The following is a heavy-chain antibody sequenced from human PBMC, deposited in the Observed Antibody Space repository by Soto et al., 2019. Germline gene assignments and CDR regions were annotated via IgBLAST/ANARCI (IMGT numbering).Heavy chain of an antibody. CDR3: ARLDEGSYYSIRRYSSALDV. J-gene: IGHJ6*02. V-gene: IGHV1-69*13. Sequence: SVKVSCKVSGGVFRRHAISWVRQAPGRGLEWLGGIVPIFGTTNYAQKFQGRVTIVADESTSTAYMDLSSLRSDDTAVYYCARLDEGSYYSIRRYSSALDVWGPGTTGTLSS. D-gene: IGHD3-10*01. CDR2: IVPIFGTT. CDR1: GGVFRRHA.